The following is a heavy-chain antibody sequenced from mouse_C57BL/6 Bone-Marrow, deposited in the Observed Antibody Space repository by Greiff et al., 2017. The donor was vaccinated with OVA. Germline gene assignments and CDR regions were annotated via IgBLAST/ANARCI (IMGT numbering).Heavy chain of an antibody. J-gene: IGHJ2*01. D-gene: IGHD1-1*01. CDR3: ARLYYYGSSYGYFDY. Sequence: QVQLQQPGAELVKPGASVKLSCKASGYTFTSFWMQWVKQRPGQGLEWIGEIDPSDSYTNYNQKFKGKATLTVDTSSSTAYMQLSSLTSEDSAVYYCARLYYYGSSYGYFDYWGQGTTLTVSS. V-gene: IGHV1-50*01. CDR1: GYTFTSFW. CDR2: IDPSDSYT.